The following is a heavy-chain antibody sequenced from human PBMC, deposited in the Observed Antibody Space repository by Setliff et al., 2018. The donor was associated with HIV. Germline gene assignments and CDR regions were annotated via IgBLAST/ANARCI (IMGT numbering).Heavy chain of an antibody. D-gene: IGHD5-18*01. CDR1: GGSISTYH. Sequence: TSETLSLTCSVSGGSISTYHWSWIRQPPGKGLEWIGYVYKSGSTNYSPSLKSRVTISPGTSKNQFSLKLTSVTAADTAVYYCARLSDTAMASFDSWGQGILVTVPQ. J-gene: IGHJ4*02. CDR2: VYKSGST. CDR3: ARLSDTAMASFDS. V-gene: IGHV4-59*08.